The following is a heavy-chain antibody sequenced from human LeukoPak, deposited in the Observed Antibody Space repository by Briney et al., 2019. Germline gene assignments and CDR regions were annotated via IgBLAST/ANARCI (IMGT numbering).Heavy chain of an antibody. CDR2: ITPIFGTA. V-gene: IGHV1-69*13. CDR3: ARGPFYLSSGWQRPNY. J-gene: IGHJ4*02. D-gene: IGHD6-19*01. CDR1: GDTFSSYD. Sequence: SVKVSCKPSGDTFSSYDISWVRQAPGQGLEWMGGITPIFGTANYAQKFQGRVTITAVESMSTAYMELSSLRSEDTAVYYCARGPFYLSSGWQRPNYWGQGTLVTVSS.